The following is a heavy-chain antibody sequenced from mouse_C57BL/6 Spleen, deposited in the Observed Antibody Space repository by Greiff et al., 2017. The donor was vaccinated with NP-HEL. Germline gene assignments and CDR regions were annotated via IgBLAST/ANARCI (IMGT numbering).Heavy chain of an antibody. J-gene: IGHJ4*01. CDR2: ICRGGST. CDR1: GFSFTSYG. D-gene: IGHD2-3*01. V-gene: IGHV2-5*01. Sequence: VQLQQSGPGLVQPSPTLSITCTASGFSFTSYGVPWVRQSPGKGLEWLGVICRGGSTDYNAEFMSRLSIMNDNSKSQVAFKLNSLQADDTAIYYCAKNDDSYMYYDAMDYWGQGTSVTVSS. CDR3: AKNDDSYMYYDAMDY.